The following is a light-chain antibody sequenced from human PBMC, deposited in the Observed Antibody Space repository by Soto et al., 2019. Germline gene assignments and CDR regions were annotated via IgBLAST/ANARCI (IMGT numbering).Light chain of an antibody. J-gene: IGKJ5*01. CDR1: QSVSRR. Sequence: EVVLSQSPGTLSLSPGVRATLSCRASQSVSRRLARYQQRPGQSPRLLISGASMRASGVPVRFIGSGSGTDFTLTITRLEPEDFAVYYCQQYGGSPITFGLGTRLEIK. CDR3: QQYGGSPIT. V-gene: IGKV3-20*01. CDR2: GAS.